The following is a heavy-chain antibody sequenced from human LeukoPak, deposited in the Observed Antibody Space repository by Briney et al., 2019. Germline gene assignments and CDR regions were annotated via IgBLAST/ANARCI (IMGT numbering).Heavy chain of an antibody. J-gene: IGHJ5*02. Sequence: SETLSLTCTVSGGSISSYYWSWIRQPPGKGLEWIGYIYYSGSTNYNPSLKSRVTISVDTSKNPFSMKLRSVTAADTAVYYCARGYLYCSSTSCPRRWFDPWGQGTLVTVSS. CDR3: ARGYLYCSSTSCPRRWFDP. D-gene: IGHD2-2*01. CDR1: GGSISSYY. V-gene: IGHV4-59*01. CDR2: IYYSGST.